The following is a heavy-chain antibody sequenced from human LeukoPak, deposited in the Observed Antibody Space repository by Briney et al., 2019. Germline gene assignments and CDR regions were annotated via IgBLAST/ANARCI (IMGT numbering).Heavy chain of an antibody. Sequence: TSETLSLTCTVSGGSISSSSYYWGWIRQPPGKGLEWIGHIYYRGSTFYNPSLRGRVTISVDTSKNHFSVKLTSVTTADTAVYYCARLYGNFQNYYDYWGQGTLVTVSS. CDR1: GGSISSSSYY. CDR2: IYYRGST. D-gene: IGHD1-7*01. J-gene: IGHJ4*02. V-gene: IGHV4-39*07. CDR3: ARLYGNFQNYYDY.